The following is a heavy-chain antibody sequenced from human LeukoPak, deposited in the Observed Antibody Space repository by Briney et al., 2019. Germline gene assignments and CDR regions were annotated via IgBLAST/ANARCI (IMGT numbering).Heavy chain of an antibody. CDR1: GGSISSSSYY. V-gene: IGHV4-39*07. CDR2: IYYSGST. D-gene: IGHD5-18*01. CDR3: ARAIQLRYFRTPIDNWFDP. J-gene: IGHJ5*02. Sequence: SETLSLTCTVSGGSISSSSYYWGWIRQPPGKGLEWIGSIYYSGSTYYNPSLKSRVTISVDTSKNQFSLKLSSVTAADTAVYYCARAIQLRYFRTPIDNWFDPWGQGTLVTVSS.